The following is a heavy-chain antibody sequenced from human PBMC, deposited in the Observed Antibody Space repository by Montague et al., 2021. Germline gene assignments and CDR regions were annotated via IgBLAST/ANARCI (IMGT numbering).Heavy chain of an antibody. CDR3: ARERDRYYYMDI. CDR1: RSLTNSDYY. V-gene: IGHV4-38-2*02. CDR2: VSHGGRT. J-gene: IGHJ6*03. Sequence: SETLSLTCTVSRSLTNSDYYWGWIRQPPGKGLAWMGSVSHGGRTYYNPSLKSRVTISVDTSNNHFSLKLSSVTAADTAMYYCARERDRYYYMDIWGKGTTITVSS.